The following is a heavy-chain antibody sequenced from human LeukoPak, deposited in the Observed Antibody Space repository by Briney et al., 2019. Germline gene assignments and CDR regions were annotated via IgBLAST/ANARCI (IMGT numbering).Heavy chain of an antibody. CDR3: ARASYSSSSPFDY. J-gene: IGHJ4*02. V-gene: IGHV4-39*07. CDR1: GGSISSSSYY. CDR2: IYYSGST. D-gene: IGHD6-6*01. Sequence: SETLSLTCTVSGGSISSSSYYWGWLRQPPGTGLEWIGSIYYSGSTYYNPSLKSRVTISVDTSKNQFSLKLSSVTAADTAVYYCARASYSSSSPFDYWGQGTLVTVSS.